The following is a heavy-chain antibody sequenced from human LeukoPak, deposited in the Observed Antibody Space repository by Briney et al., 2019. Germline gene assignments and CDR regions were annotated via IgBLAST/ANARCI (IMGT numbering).Heavy chain of an antibody. J-gene: IGHJ4*02. CDR1: GFTFSSYA. V-gene: IGHV3-23*01. CDR3: AKLIAAAGTFDY. Sequence: PGGSLRLSCAASGFTFSSYAMSWVRQAPGEGLERVSAISGSGGSTYYADSVKGRFTISRDNSKNTLYLQMNSLRAEDTAVYYCAKLIAAAGTFDYWGQGTLVTVSS. D-gene: IGHD6-13*01. CDR2: ISGSGGST.